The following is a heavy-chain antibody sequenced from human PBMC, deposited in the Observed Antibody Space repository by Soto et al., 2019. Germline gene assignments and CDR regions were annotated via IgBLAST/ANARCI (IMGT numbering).Heavy chain of an antibody. D-gene: IGHD3-10*01. V-gene: IGHV1-18*01. Sequence: ASVKVSCKTSGYTFSSIGISWVRQAPGQGLEWMGWISPHKDNTHYAQRLQGRVTMTTDTSTSTAYMELRSLRSDDTAVYFCARDLDGSGSYYTNYWGQGTLVTVSS. CDR3: ARDLDGSGSYYTNY. J-gene: IGHJ4*02. CDR1: GYTFSSIG. CDR2: ISPHKDNT.